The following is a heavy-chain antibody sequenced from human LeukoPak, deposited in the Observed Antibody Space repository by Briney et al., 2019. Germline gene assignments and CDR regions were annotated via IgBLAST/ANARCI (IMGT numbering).Heavy chain of an antibody. V-gene: IGHV1-69*01. Sequence: SVKVSCKASGGSFRSSTFAWVRQAPGRGLEWMGGIIPIFGTANYALEFQGRATITSDESTSTVYMELSSLISEDTAMYYCARGPLHVALSSGYLKWLDPWGQGSLVTVSS. CDR3: ARGPLHVALSSGYLKWLDP. CDR1: GGSFRSST. J-gene: IGHJ5*02. CDR2: IIPIFGTA. D-gene: IGHD3-22*01.